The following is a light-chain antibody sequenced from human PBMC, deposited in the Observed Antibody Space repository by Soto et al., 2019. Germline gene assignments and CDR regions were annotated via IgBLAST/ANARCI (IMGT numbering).Light chain of an antibody. CDR2: GNT. J-gene: IGLJ2*01. Sequence: QSVLTQPPSVSGAPGQRVTISCTGSSSNIGAGYDVQWYQQLPGAAPRLLIFGNTNRPSGVPDRFSGSRSGTSASLANSGRQAEDEADYCCQSYDIRLSVSVVFGGGTKLTVL. CDR1: SSNIGAGYD. CDR3: QSYDIRLSVSVV. V-gene: IGLV1-40*01.